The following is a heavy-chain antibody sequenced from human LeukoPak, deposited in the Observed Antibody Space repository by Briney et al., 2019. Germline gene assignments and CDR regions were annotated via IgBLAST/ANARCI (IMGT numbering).Heavy chain of an antibody. CDR1: GGSISSYY. V-gene: IGHV4-4*07. J-gene: IGHJ4*02. D-gene: IGHD7-27*01. CDR3: ARVLGNWGSSYFDH. CDR2: IYTSGST. Sequence: SETLSLTCTVSGGSISSYYWSWIRQPAGEGLEWIGRIYTSGSTNYNPSLKSRVTMSVDTSKNQFSLKLSSVTAADTAVYYCARVLGNWGSSYFDHWGQGTLVTVSS.